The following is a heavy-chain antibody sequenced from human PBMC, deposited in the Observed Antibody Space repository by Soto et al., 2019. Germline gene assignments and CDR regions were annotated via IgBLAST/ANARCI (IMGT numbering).Heavy chain of an antibody. CDR3: ARRGSGSYYDY. V-gene: IGHV3-48*01. D-gene: IGHD1-26*01. CDR1: GFTFSTYS. CDR2: ISSSSSTI. J-gene: IGHJ4*02. Sequence: GGSLRLSCAASGFTFSTYSMNWVRQAPGKGLEWVSYISSSSSTIFYTDSVKGRFTVSRDNAKNSLYLQMNSLRAEDTAVYYCARRGSGSYYDYCSQGTLVIGSS.